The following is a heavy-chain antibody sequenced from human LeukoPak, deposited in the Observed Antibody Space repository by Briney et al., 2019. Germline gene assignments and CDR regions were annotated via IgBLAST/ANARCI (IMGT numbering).Heavy chain of an antibody. Sequence: ASLKVSCKASGYPFSSYDINWVRQAPGQGLEWMGWISGYNGNTNYAQKLQGRVTMTTDTYTSTAYMELRSLRSDDTAVYYCARAAYSSSWYGNRYYFDYWGQGTLVTVSS. V-gene: IGHV1-18*01. CDR1: GYPFSSYD. J-gene: IGHJ4*02. CDR2: ISGYNGNT. CDR3: ARAAYSSSWYGNRYYFDY. D-gene: IGHD6-13*01.